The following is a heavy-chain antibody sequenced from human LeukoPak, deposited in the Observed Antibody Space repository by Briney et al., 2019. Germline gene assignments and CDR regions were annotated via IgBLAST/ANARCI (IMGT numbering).Heavy chain of an antibody. Sequence: TTSETLSLTCTVSGGSISSYYWSWIRQPPGKGLEWIGYIYYSGSTNYNPSLKSRVTISVDTSKNQFSLKLSSVTAADTAVYYCARDRVGQQLVGRNYYYYYMDVWGKGTTVTISS. CDR3: ARDRVGQQLVGRNYYYYYMDV. CDR1: GGSISSYY. D-gene: IGHD6-13*01. V-gene: IGHV4-59*01. J-gene: IGHJ6*03. CDR2: IYYSGST.